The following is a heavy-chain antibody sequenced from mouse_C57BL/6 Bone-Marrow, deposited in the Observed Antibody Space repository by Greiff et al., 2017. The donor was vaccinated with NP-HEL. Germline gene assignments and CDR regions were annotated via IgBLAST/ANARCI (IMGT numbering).Heavy chain of an antibody. V-gene: IGHV1-50*01. Sequence: QVQLQQPGAELVKPGASVKLSCKASGYTFTTYWMQWVKQRPGQGLEWIGEIDPSDSYTNYNQKFKGKATLTVDTSSSTAHMQHSSLTSEDSAVYYCARKAYYGRSYEFAYWGQGTLVTVSA. CDR3: ARKAYYGRSYEFAY. CDR2: IDPSDSYT. J-gene: IGHJ3*01. D-gene: IGHD1-1*01. CDR1: GYTFTTYW.